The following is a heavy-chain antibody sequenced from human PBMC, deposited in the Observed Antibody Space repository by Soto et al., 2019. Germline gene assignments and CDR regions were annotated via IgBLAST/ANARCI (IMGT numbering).Heavy chain of an antibody. Sequence: SETLSLTCAVYGGSFSGYYWSWIRQPPGKGLEWIGEINLSGSTNYNPSLKSRVTISVDTSKNQFSLKLSSVTAADTAVYYCAREETVTTTSDYWGQGTLVTVSS. CDR3: AREETVTTTSDY. CDR2: INLSGST. CDR1: GGSFSGYY. V-gene: IGHV4-34*01. J-gene: IGHJ4*02. D-gene: IGHD4-17*01.